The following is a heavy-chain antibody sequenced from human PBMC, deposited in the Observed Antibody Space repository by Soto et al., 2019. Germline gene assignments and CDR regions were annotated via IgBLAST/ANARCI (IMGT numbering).Heavy chain of an antibody. CDR1: GFTFSSYG. V-gene: IGHV3-33*01. CDR3: ARDSTTYYYDSSGYSDYGMDV. D-gene: IGHD3-22*01. Sequence: PGGSLRLSCAASGFTFSSYGMHWVRQAPGKGLEWVAVIWYDGSNKYYADSVKGRFTISRDNSKNTLYLQMNSLRAEDTAVYYCARDSTTYYYDSSGYSDYGMDVWGQGTTVTVSS. J-gene: IGHJ6*02. CDR2: IWYDGSNK.